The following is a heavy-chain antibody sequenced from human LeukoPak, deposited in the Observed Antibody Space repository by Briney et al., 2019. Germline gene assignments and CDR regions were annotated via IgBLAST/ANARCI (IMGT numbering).Heavy chain of an antibody. Sequence: SETLSLTCAVYGGSFSGYYWSWIRQPPGKGLEWIGEINHSGSTNYNPSLKSRVTISVDTSKNQFSLKLSSVTAADTAVYYCARRTIVVEPRGVFDIWGQGTMVTVSS. CDR1: GGSFSGYY. D-gene: IGHD2-21*01. V-gene: IGHV4-34*01. CDR3: ARRTIVVEPRGVFDI. CDR2: INHSGST. J-gene: IGHJ3*02.